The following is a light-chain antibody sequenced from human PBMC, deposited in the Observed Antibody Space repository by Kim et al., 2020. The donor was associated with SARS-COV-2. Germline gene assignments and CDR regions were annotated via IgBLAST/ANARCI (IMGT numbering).Light chain of an antibody. V-gene: IGKV1-8*01. CDR2: AAS. CDR1: QGIISY. Sequence: ASTGDRVTITCRASQGIISYLAWYQQKPGKAPKLLIYAASTLQSGVPSRFSGSGSGTDFTLTISCLQSEDFATYYCQQYYSYPPYTFGQGTKLEI. J-gene: IGKJ2*01. CDR3: QQYYSYPPYT.